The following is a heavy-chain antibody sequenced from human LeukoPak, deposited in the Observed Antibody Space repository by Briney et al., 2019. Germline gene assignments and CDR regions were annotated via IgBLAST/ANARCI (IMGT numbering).Heavy chain of an antibody. CDR2: IYWDDDK. V-gene: IGHV2-5*02. CDR3: ALAYIAAAGTFGFDY. Sequence: SGPTLVNPTQTLTLTCTFSGFSLSTRGVGVGWIRQPPGKALEWLSLIYWDDDKRYSPSLKSRLTITKDTSKNQVVLTMTNMDPVDTATYYCALAYIAAAGTFGFDYWGQGTLVTVSS. J-gene: IGHJ4*02. CDR1: GFSLSTRGVG. D-gene: IGHD6-13*01.